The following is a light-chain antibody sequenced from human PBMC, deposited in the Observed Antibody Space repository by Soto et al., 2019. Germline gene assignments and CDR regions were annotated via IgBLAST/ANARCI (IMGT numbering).Light chain of an antibody. CDR2: TNN. V-gene: IGLV1-44*01. CDR3: AAWDDSLNGRV. J-gene: IGLJ3*02. CDR1: SFNIARNS. Sequence: QSVLSQPPSASGTPGQRVTMFCSGGSFNIARNSVNWYQHLPGTAPKLLIYTNNQRPSGVPDRFSGSKSGTSASLAISGLQSEDEADYYCAAWDDSLNGRVFGGGTQLTVL.